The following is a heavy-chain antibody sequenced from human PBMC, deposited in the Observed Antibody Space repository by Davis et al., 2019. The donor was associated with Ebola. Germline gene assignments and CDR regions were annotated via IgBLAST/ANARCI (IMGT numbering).Heavy chain of an antibody. CDR2: INHSGST. Sequence: GSLRLSCAVYGGSFSGYYWSWIRQPPGKGLEWIGEINHSGSTNYNPSLKSRVTISVDTSKNQFSLKLSSVTAADTAVYYCARGRTVVPAAIDHYYYYYYMDVWDKGTTVTVSS. J-gene: IGHJ6*03. CDR3: ARGRTVVPAAIDHYYYYYYMDV. D-gene: IGHD2-2*01. CDR1: GGSFSGYY. V-gene: IGHV4-34*01.